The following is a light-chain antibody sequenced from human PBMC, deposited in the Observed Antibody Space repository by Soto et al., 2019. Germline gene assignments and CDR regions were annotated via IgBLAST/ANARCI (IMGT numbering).Light chain of an antibody. CDR1: QTINRW. CDR2: AAS. Sequence: DIQMTQSPSTLSASVGDRVTITCRASQTINRWLAWHQQKPGKAPELLIYAASYLGNGVPSRFSGSGSGTYFTLTISSLQPEDLATYYCQQSYTTPLTFGGGTKVDIK. J-gene: IGKJ4*01. CDR3: QQSYTTPLT. V-gene: IGKV1-39*01.